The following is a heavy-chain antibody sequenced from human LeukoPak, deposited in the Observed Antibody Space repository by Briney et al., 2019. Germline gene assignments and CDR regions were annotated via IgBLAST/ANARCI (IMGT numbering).Heavy chain of an antibody. V-gene: IGHV3-23*01. Sequence: GGSLRLSCAASGFTFSSYAMSWVRPAPGKGLEWVSAISGSGGSTYYADSVKGRFTISRDNSKNTLYLQMNSLRAEDTAVYYCANPGIGSDIGYWGQGTLVTVSS. CDR1: GFTFSSYA. J-gene: IGHJ4*02. CDR2: ISGSGGST. CDR3: ANPGIGSDIGY. D-gene: IGHD2-21*02.